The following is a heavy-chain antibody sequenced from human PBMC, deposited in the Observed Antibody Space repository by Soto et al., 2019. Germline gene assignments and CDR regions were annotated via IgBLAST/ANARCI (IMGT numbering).Heavy chain of an antibody. CDR1: GFTFDDYA. J-gene: IGHJ5*02. CDR2: ISWNSGNI. D-gene: IGHD6-19*01. V-gene: IGHV3-9*01. CDR3: AKGSLAAVAYNWFDP. Sequence: PGGSLRLSCVASGFTFDDYAMHWVRQAPGKGLEWVSGISWNSGNIAYADSVKGRFTISRDNAKNSLYLQMNSLRADDTAFYYRAKGSLAAVAYNWFDPWGQGTLVTVSS.